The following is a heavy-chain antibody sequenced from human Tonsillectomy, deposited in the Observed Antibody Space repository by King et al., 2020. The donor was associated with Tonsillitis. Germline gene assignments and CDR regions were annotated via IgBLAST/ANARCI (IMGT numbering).Heavy chain of an antibody. CDR3: AKDKGAGYYDNSRGAFDF. Sequence: VQLVESGGGLVKPGGSLILSCATSGFRFSDYDMNWVRQAPGMGLEWVSSISTNGRSIYYSDSVKGRFTISRDNAKNSLYLQMLSLRVEDTAVYYCAKDKGAGYYDNSRGAFDFWGQGTLVTVS. D-gene: IGHD3-16*01. V-gene: IGHV3-21*01. CDR2: ISTNGRSI. CDR1: GFRFSDYD. J-gene: IGHJ3*01.